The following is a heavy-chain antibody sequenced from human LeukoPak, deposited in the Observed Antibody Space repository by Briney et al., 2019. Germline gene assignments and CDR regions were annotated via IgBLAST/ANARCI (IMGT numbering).Heavy chain of an antibody. CDR3: ARASGWYYFDY. Sequence: GGSLRLSCAASGFTVSSNYMSWVRQAPGKGLEWVSVIYSGGSTYYADSVKGRFTISRDNSKNTLYLQMNSLRAEDTAVYYCARASGWYYFDYWGQGTLVTVSS. J-gene: IGHJ4*02. D-gene: IGHD6-19*01. V-gene: IGHV3-53*01. CDR1: GFTVSSNY. CDR2: IYSGGST.